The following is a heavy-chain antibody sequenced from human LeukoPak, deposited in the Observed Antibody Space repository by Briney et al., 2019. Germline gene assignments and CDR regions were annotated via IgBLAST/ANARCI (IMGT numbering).Heavy chain of an antibody. CDR3: AELGITMTGGV. CDR1: GFTFSSYE. J-gene: IGHJ6*04. CDR2: ISSSGSNI. D-gene: IGHD3-10*02. V-gene: IGHV3-48*03. Sequence: GGSLRLSCAASGFTFSSYEMNWVRQAPGKVLEWVSYISSSGSNIYYADSVKGRFTISRDNAKNSLYLQMNSLRAEDTAVYYCAELGITMTGGVWGKGTTVTISS.